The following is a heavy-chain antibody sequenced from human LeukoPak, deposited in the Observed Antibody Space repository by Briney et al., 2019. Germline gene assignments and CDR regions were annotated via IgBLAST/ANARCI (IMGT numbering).Heavy chain of an antibody. D-gene: IGHD6-6*01. CDR2: INAGGGST. CDR1: GFTFSNYA. J-gene: IGHJ5*02. CDR3: AKAPGSSSYGNWFDP. V-gene: IGHV3-23*01. Sequence: GGSLRLSCAASGFTFSNYALGWVRQAPGKGLEWVSTINAGGGSTYYADSVKGRFTISRGNSKNTPYLQINSLRAEDTALYYCAKAPGSSSYGNWFDPWGQGTLVTVSS.